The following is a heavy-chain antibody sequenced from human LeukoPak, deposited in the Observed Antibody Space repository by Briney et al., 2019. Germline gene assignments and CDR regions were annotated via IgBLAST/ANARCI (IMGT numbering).Heavy chain of an antibody. Sequence: GSLRLSCAASGFTFSNYNFYWVGQAPGKGLEWVSSISSTSSYIYYADSMKGRFTISRDNAKNSLYLQMNSLRAEDTAVYYCARALWSGPVYYGMDVWGQGTTVTVSS. J-gene: IGHJ6*02. CDR1: GFTFSNYN. CDR3: ARALWSGPVYYGMDV. D-gene: IGHD3-10*01. CDR2: ISSTSSYI. V-gene: IGHV3-21*01.